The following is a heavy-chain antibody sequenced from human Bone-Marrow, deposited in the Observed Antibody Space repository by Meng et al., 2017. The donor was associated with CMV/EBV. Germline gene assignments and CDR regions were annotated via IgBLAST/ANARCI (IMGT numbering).Heavy chain of an antibody. J-gene: IGHJ4*02. CDR1: GYTFTSYG. V-gene: IGHV1-2*02. Sequence: ASVKVSCKASGYTFTSYGISWVRQAPGQGFEWMGWINPNNGGTKYAQRFQGRVTMTRDTSVSTVYMELNRLRSEDTAVYFCVRDLFQFVDDWGQGTLVTVSS. CDR2: INPNNGGT. CDR3: VRDLFQFVDD. D-gene: IGHD3-3*01.